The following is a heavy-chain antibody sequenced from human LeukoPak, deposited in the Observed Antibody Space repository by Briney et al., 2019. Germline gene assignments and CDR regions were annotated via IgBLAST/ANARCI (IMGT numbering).Heavy chain of an antibody. D-gene: IGHD6-19*01. CDR1: GFTFTSYA. CDR3: AKGRDTSGRQNFDF. Sequence: GGSLRLSCEASGFTFTSYALHWVRQAPGKGLEWVSSISASGSGTFYIDSMSGRFTISRDNAKKTLFLQMKNLRLGDTALYYCAKGRDTSGRQNFDFWGQGTLVTVSS. V-gene: IGHV3-23*01. J-gene: IGHJ4*02. CDR2: ISASGSGT.